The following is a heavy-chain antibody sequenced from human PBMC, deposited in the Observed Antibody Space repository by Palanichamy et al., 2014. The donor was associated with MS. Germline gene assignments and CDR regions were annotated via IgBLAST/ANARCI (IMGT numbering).Heavy chain of an antibody. D-gene: IGHD2-15*01. Sequence: GRSLRLSCAASGFTFSSYGMHWVRQAPGKGLEWVAVISYDGSNKYYADSVKGRFTISRDNSKNTLYLQMNSLRAEDTAVYYCAKDRGYCSGGSCSRFDYWGQGTLVTVSS. J-gene: IGHJ4*02. V-gene: IGHV3-30*18. CDR2: ISYDGSNK. CDR3: AKDRGYCSGGSCSRFDY. CDR1: GFTFSSYG.